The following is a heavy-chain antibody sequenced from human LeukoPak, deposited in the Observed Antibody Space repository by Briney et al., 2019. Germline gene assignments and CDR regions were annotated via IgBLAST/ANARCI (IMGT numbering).Heavy chain of an antibody. CDR3: ARDPSRGYTYGYEDY. D-gene: IGHD5-18*01. V-gene: IGHV3-7*01. J-gene: IGHJ4*02. CDR2: IKQDGSEK. CDR1: GFTFSNYW. Sequence: GGSLRLSCAASGFTFSNYWMNWVRQAPGKGLEWVANIKQDGSEKYYVDSVKGRFTISRDNAKNSLYLQMNRLRAEDTAVYYCARDPSRGYTYGYEDYWGQGTLVTVSS.